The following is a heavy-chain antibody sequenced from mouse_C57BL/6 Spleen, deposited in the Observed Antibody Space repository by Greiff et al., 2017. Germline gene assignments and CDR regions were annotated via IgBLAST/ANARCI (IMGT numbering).Heavy chain of an antibody. CDR3: ARDVSGTGYFDV. D-gene: IGHD4-1*01. CDR1: GFTFSDYY. Sequence: EVKLVESEGGLVQPGSSMKLSCTASGFTFSDYYMAWVRQVPEKGLEWVANINYDGSSTYYLDSLKSRFIISRDNAKNILYLQMSSLKSEDTATYYCARDVSGTGYFDVWGTGTTVTVSS. J-gene: IGHJ1*03. V-gene: IGHV5-16*01. CDR2: INYDGSST.